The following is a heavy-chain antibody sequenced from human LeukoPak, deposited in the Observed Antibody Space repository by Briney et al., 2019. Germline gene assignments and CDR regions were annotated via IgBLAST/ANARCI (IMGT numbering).Heavy chain of an antibody. CDR2: VSSSNSYI. CDR3: ARAPTTVEPYYFDY. V-gene: IGHV3-21*01. CDR1: GFTFSSYS. J-gene: IGHJ4*02. D-gene: IGHD4-11*01. Sequence: PGGSLRLSCVASGFTFSSYSMNWVRQAPGKGLEWVSSVSSSNSYIYYADSSKGRFTISRDNAKNSLYLQMNSLRAEDTAVYYCARAPTTVEPYYFDYWGQGTLVTVSS.